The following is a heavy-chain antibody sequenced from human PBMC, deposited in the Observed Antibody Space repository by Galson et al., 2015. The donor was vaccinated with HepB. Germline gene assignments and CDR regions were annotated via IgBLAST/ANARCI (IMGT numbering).Heavy chain of an antibody. D-gene: IGHD6-19*01. CDR3: ARGGSGWYEGAYYFDY. CDR1: GGTFSSYA. Sequence: SVKVSCKASGGTFSSYAISWARQAPGQGLEWMGGIIPIFGTANYAQKFQGRVTITADKSTSTAYMELSSLRSEDTAVYYCARGGSGWYEGAYYFDYWGQGTLVTVSS. V-gene: IGHV1-69*06. CDR2: IIPIFGTA. J-gene: IGHJ4*02.